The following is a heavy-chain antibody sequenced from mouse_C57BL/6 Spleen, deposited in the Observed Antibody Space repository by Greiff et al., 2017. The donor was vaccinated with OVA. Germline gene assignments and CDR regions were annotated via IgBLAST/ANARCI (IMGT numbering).Heavy chain of an antibody. CDR2: IDPSDSYT. Sequence: QVQLKQPGAELVRPGTSVKLSCKASGYTFTSYWMHWVKQRPGQGLEWIGVIDPSDSYTNYNQKFKGKATLTVDTSSSTAYMQLSSLTSEDSAVYYCAKGLREAWFAYWGQGTLVTVSA. D-gene: IGHD3-1*01. J-gene: IGHJ3*01. V-gene: IGHV1-59*01. CDR3: AKGLREAWFAY. CDR1: GYTFTSYW.